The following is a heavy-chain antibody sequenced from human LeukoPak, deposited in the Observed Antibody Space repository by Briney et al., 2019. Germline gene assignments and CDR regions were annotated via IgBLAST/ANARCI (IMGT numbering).Heavy chain of an antibody. V-gene: IGHV3-21*06. J-gene: IGHJ4*02. CDR2: MSTSSTYI. CDR1: GFNFRGYN. CDR3: VRDFAFGFCNTTTCRYPFDS. Sequence: GGSLRLSCAASGFNFRGYNMNWVRQAPGKGLEWVSSMSTSSTYIYYADSIKGRFTISRDDARSLLYLQMDSLRDEDTAVYYCVRDFAFGFCNTTTCRYPFDSWGQGTLVTVSS. D-gene: IGHD3-16*01.